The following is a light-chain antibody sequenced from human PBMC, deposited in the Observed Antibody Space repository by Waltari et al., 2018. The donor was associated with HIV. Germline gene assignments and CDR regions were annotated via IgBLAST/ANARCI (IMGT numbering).Light chain of an antibody. Sequence: TQSPGTLSLSPGDRATLSCRASQSVTSSYLAWYQQTPGQTPRLLIYGTSNRATGIPDRFSGSGSGTDFTLTISRLDPEDFAVYYCQQYGSSSYTFGQGTKLEIK. CDR3: QQYGSSSYT. CDR2: GTS. CDR1: QSVTSSY. J-gene: IGKJ2*01. V-gene: IGKV3-20*01.